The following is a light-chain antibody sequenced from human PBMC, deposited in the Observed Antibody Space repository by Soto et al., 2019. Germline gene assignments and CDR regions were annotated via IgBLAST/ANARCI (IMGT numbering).Light chain of an antibody. J-gene: IGKJ3*01. V-gene: IGKV3-20*01. Sequence: EIVLTQSPGTLSLSPGERATLSCRASQSVSSSYLAWYQQKPGQAPRLLIYGASSRATGIPDRFSGSGSGTYFPPTRNSREPKVFAVYNCQKYVSPPSFTSAPGTKVN. CDR3: QKYVSPPSFT. CDR2: GAS. CDR1: QSVSSSY.